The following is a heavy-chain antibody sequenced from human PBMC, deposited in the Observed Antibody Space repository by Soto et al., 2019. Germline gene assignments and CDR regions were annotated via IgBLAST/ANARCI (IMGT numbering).Heavy chain of an antibody. D-gene: IGHD5-18*01. Sequence: TGGSLRLSCAASGFTFSDYYMSWIRQAPGKGLEWVSYISSSGSTIYYADSVKGRFTISRDNAKNSLYLQMNSLRAEDTAVYYCARVRTIQLWFFDDYWGQGTLVTVSS. V-gene: IGHV3-11*01. CDR1: GFTFSDYY. CDR2: ISSSGSTI. J-gene: IGHJ4*02. CDR3: ARVRTIQLWFFDDY.